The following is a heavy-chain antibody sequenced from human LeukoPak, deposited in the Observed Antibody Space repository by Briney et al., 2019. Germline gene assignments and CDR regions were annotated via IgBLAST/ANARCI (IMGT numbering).Heavy chain of an antibody. CDR1: GYTFTTYA. CDR2: ISTYNGNT. J-gene: IGHJ4*02. V-gene: IGHV1-18*01. CDR3: ARAVNSSGYRN. D-gene: IGHD3-22*01. Sequence: ASVKVSCKASGYTFTTYAISWVRQAPGQGLEWMGWISTYNGNTNYAQMLQGRVTMTTDTSTSTAYMELRSLRSDDTAVYYCARAVNSSGYRNWGQGTLVTVSS.